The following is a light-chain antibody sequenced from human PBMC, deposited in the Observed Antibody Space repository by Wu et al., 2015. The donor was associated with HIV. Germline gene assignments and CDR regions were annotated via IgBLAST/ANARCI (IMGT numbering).Light chain of an antibody. J-gene: IGKJ4*01. CDR3: QHRSDWPPT. V-gene: IGKV3D-20*02. Sequence: EIVLTQSPGTLSLSPGERVTLSCRASQSVGNNYLAWYQQKAGQAPRLLIYAASTRATGIPDRFSGSGSGTDFTLTISRLEAEDFAVYYCQHRSDWPPTFGGGTKVEIK. CDR2: AAS. CDR1: QSVGNNY.